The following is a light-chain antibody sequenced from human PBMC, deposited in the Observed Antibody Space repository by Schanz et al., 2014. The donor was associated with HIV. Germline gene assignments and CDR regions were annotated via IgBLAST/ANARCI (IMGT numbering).Light chain of an antibody. Sequence: QSVLTQPASVSGSPGQSITISCTGTSSDVGGYNYVSWYQQHPGKAPKLLIYDVTDRPSGISNRFSGSKSGYTASLTISGLQADDEGDYYCCSYSRVGTPHYVFGTGTKPTVL. CDR1: SSDVGGYNY. CDR2: DVT. J-gene: IGLJ1*01. CDR3: CSYSRVGTPHYV. V-gene: IGLV2-14*01.